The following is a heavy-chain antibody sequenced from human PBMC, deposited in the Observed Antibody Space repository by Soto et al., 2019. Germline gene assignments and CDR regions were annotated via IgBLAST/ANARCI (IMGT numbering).Heavy chain of an antibody. V-gene: IGHV3-11*06. CDR2: ISSSSSYT. CDR1: GFTFSDYY. Sequence: GGSLRLSCAASGFTFSDYYMSWIRQAPGKGLEWVSYISSSSSYTNYADSVKGRFTISRDNAKNSLYLQMNSLRAEDTAVYYCARDQQYCSSTSCDNWFDPWGQGTLVTSPQ. D-gene: IGHD2-2*01. J-gene: IGHJ5*02. CDR3: ARDQQYCSSTSCDNWFDP.